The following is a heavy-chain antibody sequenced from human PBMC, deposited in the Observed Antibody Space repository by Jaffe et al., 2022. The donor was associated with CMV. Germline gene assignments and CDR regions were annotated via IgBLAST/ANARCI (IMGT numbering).Heavy chain of an antibody. CDR3: ASGEERVNIEAIGRLRGYYRYYYMDV. Sequence: QVQLNQGGAGLLKPSETLSLTCAVYGGTFSGRSWSWIRQTPGTGLEWIGEINQSGSSNYNPSLKSRVTISIDTSKNQFSLKLSSVTAADTAVYYCASGEERVNIEAIGRLRGYYRYYYMDVWGKGTTVTVSS. CDR2: INQSGSS. J-gene: IGHJ6*03. V-gene: IGHV4-34*01. CDR1: GGTFSGRS. D-gene: IGHD3-3*01.